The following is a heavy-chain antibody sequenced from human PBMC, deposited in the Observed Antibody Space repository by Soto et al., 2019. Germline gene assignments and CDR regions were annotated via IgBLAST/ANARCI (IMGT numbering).Heavy chain of an antibody. D-gene: IGHD3-10*01. CDR3: AKFRGAGSHYLYHFDS. V-gene: IGHV3-23*01. CDR1: GFTFSTYA. CDR2: ISGSGRGT. J-gene: IGHJ4*02. Sequence: EVQLLESGGGLIEPGGSLRLSCVASGFTFSTYATGWVRQAPGKGLEWVSSISGSGRGTYYADSVKGRFTISRDNSRNTLYLQMNSLRFEDTALYYCAKFRGAGSHYLYHFDSWGQGTLVTVSS.